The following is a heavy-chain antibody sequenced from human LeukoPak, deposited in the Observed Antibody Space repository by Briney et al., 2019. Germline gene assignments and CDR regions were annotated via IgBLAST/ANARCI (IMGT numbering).Heavy chain of an antibody. D-gene: IGHD5-18*01. CDR3: ARGTGEGYSYGRYYFDY. V-gene: IGHV1-46*01. CDR2: INPSGGST. J-gene: IGHJ4*02. CDR1: GYTFTSYY. Sequence: ASVKVSCKASGYTFTSYYMHWVRQAPGQGLEWMGIINPSGGSTSYAQKFQGRVTMTRDTSTSTAYMELSRLRSDDTAVYYCARGTGEGYSYGRYYFDYWGQGTLVTVSS.